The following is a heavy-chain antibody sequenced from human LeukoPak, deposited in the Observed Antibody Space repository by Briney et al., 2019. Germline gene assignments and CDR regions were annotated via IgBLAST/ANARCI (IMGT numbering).Heavy chain of an antibody. V-gene: IGHV4-31*03. J-gene: IGHJ4*02. CDR3: AREKSCSSTSCPYFDY. CDR2: IYYSGST. Sequence: SETLSLTCTVSGGSISSGGYYWSWIRQHPGKGLEWIGYIYYSGSTYYNPSLKSRVTISVDTSKNQFSLKLNSVTAADTAVYYCAREKSCSSTSCPYFDYWGQGTLVTVSS. CDR1: GGSISSGGYY. D-gene: IGHD2-2*01.